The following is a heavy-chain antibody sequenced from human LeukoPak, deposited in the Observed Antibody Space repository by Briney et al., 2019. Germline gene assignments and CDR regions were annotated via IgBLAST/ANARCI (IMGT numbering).Heavy chain of an antibody. CDR3: TRVGYIDAGIDY. Sequence: GGSLRLSCVASGFPFSSYWMTWVRQAPGKGLEWVANIKQDGSKKSYVDSVKGRFTISRDNAKNSLYLQMNSLRAEDTAIYYCTRVGYIDAGIDYWGQGTLVTVSS. V-gene: IGHV3-7*04. CDR2: IKQDGSKK. D-gene: IGHD5-24*01. J-gene: IGHJ4*02. CDR1: GFPFSSYW.